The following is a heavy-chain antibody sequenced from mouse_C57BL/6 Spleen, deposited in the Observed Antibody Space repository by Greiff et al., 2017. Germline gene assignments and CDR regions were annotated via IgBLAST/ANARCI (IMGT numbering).Heavy chain of an antibody. CDR2: IDPDTGGT. J-gene: IGHJ3*01. V-gene: IGHV1-15*01. CDR3: TRALRWLRFAY. CDR1: GYTFPDYE. D-gene: IGHD1-1*02. Sequence: QVQLQQSGAELVRPGASVTLSCKASGYTFPDYEMHWVKQTPVHGLEWIGAIDPDTGGTAYNQKFKGKAILTADKSSSTAYMELRSLTSEDSAVYYCTRALRWLRFAYWGQGTLVTVSA.